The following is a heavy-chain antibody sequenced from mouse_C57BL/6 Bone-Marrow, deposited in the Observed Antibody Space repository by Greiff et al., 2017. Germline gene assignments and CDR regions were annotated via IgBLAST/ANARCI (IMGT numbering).Heavy chain of an antibody. CDR3: ARGRRMVRKGFDY. D-gene: IGHD2-2*01. CDR1: GYTFTSYW. J-gene: IGHJ2*01. Sequence: QVQLQQPGAELVKPGASVKLSCKASGYTFTSYWMHWVKQRPGQGLEWIGNIKPSNGGTNYNDKFKSKATLTVDKSSSTAYMQLSSLTSEDSAVYYCARGRRMVRKGFDYWGQGTTLTVSS. V-gene: IGHV1-53*01. CDR2: IKPSNGGT.